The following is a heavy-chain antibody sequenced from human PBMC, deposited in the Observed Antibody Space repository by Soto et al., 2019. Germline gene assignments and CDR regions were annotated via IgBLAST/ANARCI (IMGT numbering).Heavy chain of an antibody. Sequence: QLQLQESGPGLVKPSETLSLTCSVSGGSISSSSYCWGWIRQPPGKGLEWIGSIYYSGSTYNNPSLRSRVTVSVETSKNQCSLKLSSVAAADTAVYYCARHPSVFWFDPWGQGTLVTVSS. CDR1: GGSISSSSYC. CDR3: ARHPSVFWFDP. CDR2: IYYSGST. V-gene: IGHV4-39*01. J-gene: IGHJ5*02.